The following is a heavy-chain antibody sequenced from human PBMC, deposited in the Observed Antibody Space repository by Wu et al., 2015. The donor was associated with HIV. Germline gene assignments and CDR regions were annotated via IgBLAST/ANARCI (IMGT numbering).Heavy chain of an antibody. D-gene: IGHD3-22*01. CDR1: GGTFSGYA. CDR3: ARNPIDTYDESSGYRPYYLDH. J-gene: IGHJ4*02. V-gene: IGHV1-69*05. CDR2: IIPIFGTP. Sequence: QVQLMQSGAEVKKPGSSVKVSCKASGGTFSGYAVSWLRQAPGQGLEWMGGIIPIFGTPNYAQNFQGRVTITTDESMTTAYMELSSLRSEDTAVYYCARNPIDTYDESSGYRPYYLDHWGQGALVTVS.